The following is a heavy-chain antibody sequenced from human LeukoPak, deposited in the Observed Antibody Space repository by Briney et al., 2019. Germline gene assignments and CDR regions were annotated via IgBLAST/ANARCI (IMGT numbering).Heavy chain of an antibody. CDR3: ARDPVCDY. J-gene: IGHJ4*02. CDR1: GFTFSSSE. CDR2: MRSSGSTI. V-gene: IGHV3-48*03. Sequence: PGGALRLSCAAYGFTFSSSEMNWVRQAPGKGVEWVSDMRSSGSTIYYADSVKGRFTISRDNTKTSLYLQMNSLKAEDTAVYYCARDPVCDYWGQGTLVTVSS.